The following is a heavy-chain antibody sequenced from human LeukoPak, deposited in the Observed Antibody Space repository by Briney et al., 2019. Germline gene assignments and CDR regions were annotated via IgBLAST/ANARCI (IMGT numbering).Heavy chain of an antibody. CDR3: VRDCSGGVICY. J-gene: IGHJ4*02. CDR2: ISSSGSTI. D-gene: IGHD3-10*01. CDR1: GFTFRDYY. Sequence: GGSLRLSCAVSGFTFRDYYMSWIRQAPGKGLEWVSYISSSGSTIYYADSVKGRFTISRDNAKNSLYLQMNSLRAEDTAVYYCVRDCSGGVICYWGQGTLVTVSS. V-gene: IGHV3-11*01.